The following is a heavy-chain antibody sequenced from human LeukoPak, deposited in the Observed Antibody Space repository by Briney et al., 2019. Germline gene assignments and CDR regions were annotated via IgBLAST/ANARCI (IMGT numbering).Heavy chain of an antibody. CDR3: AKGGPNTAMAERYNWFDP. Sequence: PGGSLRLSCAGSGFTSSSYAMSWVRQAPGKGLEWVSAISGSGGSTYYADSVRGRFTISRDNSKNTLYLQMNSLRAEDTAVYYCAKGGPNTAMAERYNWFDPWGQGTLVTVSS. V-gene: IGHV3-23*01. D-gene: IGHD5-18*01. J-gene: IGHJ5*02. CDR1: GFTSSSYA. CDR2: ISGSGGST.